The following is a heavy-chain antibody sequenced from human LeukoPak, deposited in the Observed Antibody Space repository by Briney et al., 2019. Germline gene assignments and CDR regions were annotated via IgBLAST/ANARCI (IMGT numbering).Heavy chain of an antibody. D-gene: IGHD4-17*01. CDR3: ARGRGPDYGDYTVLGY. CDR1: GGSFSGYY. Sequence: SETLSLTCAVYGGSFSGYYWSWIRQPPGKGLEWIGEINHSGSTNYNPSLRSRVTISVDTSKNQFSLKLSSVTAADTAVYYCARGRGPDYGDYTVLGYWGQGTLVTVSS. J-gene: IGHJ4*02. CDR2: INHSGST. V-gene: IGHV4-34*01.